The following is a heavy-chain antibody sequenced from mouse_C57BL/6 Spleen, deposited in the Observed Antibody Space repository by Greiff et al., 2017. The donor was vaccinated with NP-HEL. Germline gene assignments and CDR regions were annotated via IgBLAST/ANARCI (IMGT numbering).Heavy chain of an antibody. CDR1: GFTFSDYG. V-gene: IGHV5-17*01. J-gene: IGHJ4*01. CDR3: ANYDGYTYYAMDY. Sequence: EVHLVESGGGLVKPGGSLKLSCAASGFTFSDYGMHWVRQAPEKGLEWVAYISSGSSTIYYADTVKGRFTISRDNAKNTLFLQMTSLRSEDTAMYYCANYDGYTYYAMDYWGQGTSVTVSS. CDR2: ISSGSSTI. D-gene: IGHD2-3*01.